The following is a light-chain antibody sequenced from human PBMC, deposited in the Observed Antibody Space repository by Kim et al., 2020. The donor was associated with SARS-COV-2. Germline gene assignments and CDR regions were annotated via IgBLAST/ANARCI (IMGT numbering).Light chain of an antibody. Sequence: SSELTQDPVVSVALGQTVRITCQGDSLRSYYATWYQQKPGQAPLLVIYGKNNRPSGIPDQFSGSSSGSTASLTITGAQAEDEADYYCNSRDNSDNHVLFG. CDR2: GKN. J-gene: IGLJ1*01. CDR1: SLRSYY. CDR3: NSRDNSDNHVL. V-gene: IGLV3-19*01.